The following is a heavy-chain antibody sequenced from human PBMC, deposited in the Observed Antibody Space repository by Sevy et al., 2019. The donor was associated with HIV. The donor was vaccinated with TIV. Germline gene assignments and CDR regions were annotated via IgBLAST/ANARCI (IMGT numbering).Heavy chain of an antibody. CDR3: AKDRVTVFGAVVTFDS. V-gene: IGHV3-23*01. CDR1: GFTFDSYA. J-gene: IGHJ4*02. CDR2: ISGSGYAT. Sequence: GGSLRLSCAASGFTFDSYAMHWVRQVAGKGLEWVSTISGSGYATYYADSSKGRFIISRDTSRNTWYLQMTSLRVEDSAVYFCAKDRVTVFGAVVTFDSWGQGTLVTVSS. D-gene: IGHD3-3*01.